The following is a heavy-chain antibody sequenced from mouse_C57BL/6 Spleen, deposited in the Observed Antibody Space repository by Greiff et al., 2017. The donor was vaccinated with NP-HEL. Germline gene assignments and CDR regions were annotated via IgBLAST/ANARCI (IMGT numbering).Heavy chain of an antibody. CDR2: ISYDGSN. V-gene: IGHV3-6*01. Sequence: EVQRVESGPGLVKPSQSLSLTCSVTGYSITSGYYWNWIRQFPGNKLEWMGYISYDGSNNYNPSLKNRISITRDTSKNQFFLKLNSVTTEDTATYYCARDGGSSPFDYWGQGTTLTVSS. CDR1: GYSITSGYY. D-gene: IGHD1-1*01. J-gene: IGHJ2*01. CDR3: ARDGGSSPFDY.